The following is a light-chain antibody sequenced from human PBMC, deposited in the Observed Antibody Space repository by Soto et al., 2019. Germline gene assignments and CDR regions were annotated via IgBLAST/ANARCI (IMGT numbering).Light chain of an antibody. CDR1: SSDVGGYNY. J-gene: IGLJ1*01. V-gene: IGLV2-14*01. CDR3: SSYTSSTTYV. CDR2: DVS. Sequence: QSAPTQPASVSASPGQSIAISCTGSSSDVGGYNYVSWYQQHPGKAPKLMIYDVSNRPSGVSNRFSGSKSGNTASLTISGLQAEDEADYYCSSYTSSTTYVFGAGTKLTVL.